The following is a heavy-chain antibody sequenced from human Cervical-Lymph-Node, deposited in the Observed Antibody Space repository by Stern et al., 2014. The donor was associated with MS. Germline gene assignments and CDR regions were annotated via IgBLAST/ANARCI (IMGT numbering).Heavy chain of an antibody. D-gene: IGHD3-3*01. Sequence: VQLVESGGGLVKPGGSLRLSCAASGFTFSSYSMNWVRQAPGKGLEWVSSISSSSSYIYYADSVKGRFTISRDNAKNSLYLQMNSLRAEDTAVYYCAREPAYDFWTSRIDYWGQGTLVTVSS. CDR3: AREPAYDFWTSRIDY. CDR1: GFTFSSYS. J-gene: IGHJ4*02. CDR2: ISSSSSYI. V-gene: IGHV3-21*01.